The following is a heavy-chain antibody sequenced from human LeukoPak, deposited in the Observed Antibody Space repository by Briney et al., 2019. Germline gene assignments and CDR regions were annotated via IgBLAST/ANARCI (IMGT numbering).Heavy chain of an antibody. J-gene: IGHJ2*01. Sequence: SVKVSCKASGGTFSSYAISWVRQAPGQGLEWMGGIIPIFGTANYAQKFQGRVTITADESTSTAYMELSSLRSEDTAVYYCARDGDYDSSGYSPYWYFDLWGRGTLVTVSS. CDR3: ARDGDYDSSGYSPYWYFDL. CDR1: GGTFSSYA. D-gene: IGHD3-22*01. CDR2: IIPIFGTA. V-gene: IGHV1-69*13.